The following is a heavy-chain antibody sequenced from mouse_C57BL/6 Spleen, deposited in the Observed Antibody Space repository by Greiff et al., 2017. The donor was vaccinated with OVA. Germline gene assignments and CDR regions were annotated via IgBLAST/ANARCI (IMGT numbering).Heavy chain of an antibody. V-gene: IGHV1-69*01. CDR1: GYTFTSYW. Sequence: VQLQQSGAELVMPGASVKLSCKASGYTFTSYWMHWVKQRPGQGLEWIGEIDPSDSYTNYNQKFKGKSTLTVDKSSSTAYMQLSSLTSEDSAVYYCARTNIYYGNYYVDYWGQGTTLTVSS. J-gene: IGHJ2*01. CDR3: ARTNIYYGNYYVDY. CDR2: IDPSDSYT. D-gene: IGHD2-1*01.